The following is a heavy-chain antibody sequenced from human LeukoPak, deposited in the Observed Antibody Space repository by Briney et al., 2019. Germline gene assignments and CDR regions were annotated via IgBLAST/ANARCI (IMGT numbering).Heavy chain of an antibody. J-gene: IGHJ3*02. V-gene: IGHV4-39*07. CDR1: GGSIRSSYYY. CDR2: IYDSGST. D-gene: IGHD3-3*01. Sequence: SETLSLTCTVSGGSIRSSYYYWGWIRQPPGKGLEWIGSIYDSGSTYYNPSLKSRVTISVDTSKNQFSLKLSSVTAADTAVYYCAREAVERYYGILEWFAPTDAFDIWGQGTMVTVSS. CDR3: AREAVERYYGILEWFAPTDAFDI.